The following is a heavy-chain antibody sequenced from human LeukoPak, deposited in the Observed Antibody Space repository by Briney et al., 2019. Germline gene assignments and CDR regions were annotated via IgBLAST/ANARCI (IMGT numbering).Heavy chain of an antibody. CDR2: ISSSSSYI. V-gene: IGHV3-21*01. CDR3: ARVAGSDAFDI. CDR1: GFTFSSYS. J-gene: IGHJ3*02. Sequence: GVSLRLSCAASGFTFSSYSMNWVRQAPGKGLEWVSSISSSSSYIYYADSVKGRFTISRDNAKNSLYLQMNSLRAEDTAVYYCARVAGSDAFDIWGQGTMVTVSS. D-gene: IGHD3-10*01.